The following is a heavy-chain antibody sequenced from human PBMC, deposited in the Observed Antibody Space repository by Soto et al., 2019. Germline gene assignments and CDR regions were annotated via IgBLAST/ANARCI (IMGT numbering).Heavy chain of an antibody. CDR2: IKQDGSEN. CDR3: ARDWRDGYTRGPDN. CDR1: GFTFSMYW. D-gene: IGHD5-12*01. V-gene: IGHV3-7*04. Sequence: PGGSLRLSCAASGFTFSMYWMSWVRQAPGKGLEWVANIKQDGSENYYVDSVKGRFTISRDNAKNSLYLQMNSLGAEDTAVYYCARDWRDGYTRGPDNWGQGTLVTVS. J-gene: IGHJ4*02.